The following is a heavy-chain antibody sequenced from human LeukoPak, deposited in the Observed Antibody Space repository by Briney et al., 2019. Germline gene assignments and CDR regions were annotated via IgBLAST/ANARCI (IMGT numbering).Heavy chain of an antibody. J-gene: IGHJ4*02. CDR2: IYPGDSDT. CDR3: ARLTGYCSGGSCYLLY. V-gene: IGHV5-51*01. Sequence: PGESLKISCKGSGYSFTSYWIGWVRQMPGKGLEWMGIIYPGDSDTRYSPSFQGQVTISADKSISTAYLQWSSLEASDTAMYYCARLTGYCSGGSCYLLYWGQGTLVTVSS. CDR1: GYSFTSYW. D-gene: IGHD2-15*01.